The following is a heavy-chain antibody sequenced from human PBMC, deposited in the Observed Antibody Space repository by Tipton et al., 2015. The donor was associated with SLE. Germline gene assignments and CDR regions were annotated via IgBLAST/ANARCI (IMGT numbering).Heavy chain of an antibody. V-gene: IGHV4-31*02. CDR1: GASISRDSYY. J-gene: IGHJ4*02. CDR3: ARAFGVFGGFGH. Sequence: LRLSCTVSGASISRDSYYWTWVRQHPEKGLEWIGYIYYTGSSYYNPSLKSRVTISVDTSVNQFSLKLSFATAADTAVYFCARAFGVFGGFGHWGQGTLVTVSS. CDR2: IYYTGSS. D-gene: IGHD3-3*01.